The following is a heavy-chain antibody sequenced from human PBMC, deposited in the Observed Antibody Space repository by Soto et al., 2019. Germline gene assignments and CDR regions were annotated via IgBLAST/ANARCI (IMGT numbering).Heavy chain of an antibody. D-gene: IGHD6-6*01. Sequence: EVQLVESGGGLIQPGGSLRLSCAASGFTVSSNYMSWVRQAPGKGLEWGSVIYSGGSTYYADSVKGRFTISRDNSKNTQYLQMNSLRAEDTAVYYCARVIAARPDYYYGMDVWGQGTTVTVSS. V-gene: IGHV3-53*01. CDR2: IYSGGST. J-gene: IGHJ6*02. CDR1: GFTVSSNY. CDR3: ARVIAARPDYYYGMDV.